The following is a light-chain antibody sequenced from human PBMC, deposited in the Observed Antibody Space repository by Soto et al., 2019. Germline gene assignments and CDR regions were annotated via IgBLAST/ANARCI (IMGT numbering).Light chain of an antibody. CDR2: AAS. V-gene: IGKV1-12*01. Sequence: DIQMTQSPSSVSASVGDRVSITCRASQGINSWLAWYQKKPGRAPKLLIYAASSLQNGVPSRFSGSESGTDFTLTISNLQPEECAIYFCQQANSFPITVGQGTRLEIK. CDR1: QGINSW. CDR3: QQANSFPIT. J-gene: IGKJ5*01.